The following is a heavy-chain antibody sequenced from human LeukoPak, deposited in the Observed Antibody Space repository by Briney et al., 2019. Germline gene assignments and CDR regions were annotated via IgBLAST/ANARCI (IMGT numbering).Heavy chain of an antibody. J-gene: IGHJ4*02. CDR2: IYYSGST. V-gene: IGHV4-39*01. D-gene: IGHD3-9*01. CDR1: GGSISSSSNY. CDR3: ARGYYDVLTGHPKNFDY. Sequence: SETLSLTCTVSGGSISSSSNYWGWIRHSPGKGLEWIGRIYYSGSTYYSPSLKSRVTISVDTSNNQFSLKLSSVTAADTAVYYCARGYYDVLTGHPKNFDYWGQGTLVTVSS.